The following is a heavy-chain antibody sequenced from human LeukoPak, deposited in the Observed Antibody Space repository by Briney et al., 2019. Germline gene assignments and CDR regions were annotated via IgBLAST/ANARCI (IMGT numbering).Heavy chain of an antibody. D-gene: IGHD3-3*01. V-gene: IGHV3-53*01. CDR1: GFTVSSNY. J-gene: IGHJ4*02. Sequence: GGSLRLSCAASGFTVSSNYMSWVRQAPGKGLEWVSVIYSGGSTYYADSVKGRFTISRDNSKNTLYPQMNSLRAEDTAVYYCAKIASPYDFWSGYYHYFDYWGRGTLVTVSS. CDR3: AKIASPYDFWSGYYHYFDY. CDR2: IYSGGST.